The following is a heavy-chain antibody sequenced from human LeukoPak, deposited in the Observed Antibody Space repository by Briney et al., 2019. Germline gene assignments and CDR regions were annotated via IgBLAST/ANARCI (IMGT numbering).Heavy chain of an antibody. CDR3: AREEGGAAGKGFDY. V-gene: IGHV4-30-2*01. Sequence: SETLSLTCTVSGGSISSGDYYWSWIRQPPGKGLEWIGYINHSGSTYYKPSLKSRVTISVDRSKNHFSLNLSYVTAADTAVYYCAREEGGAAGKGFDYWGQGTPVTVSS. CDR1: GGSISSGDYY. J-gene: IGHJ4*02. D-gene: IGHD6-13*01. CDR2: INHSGST.